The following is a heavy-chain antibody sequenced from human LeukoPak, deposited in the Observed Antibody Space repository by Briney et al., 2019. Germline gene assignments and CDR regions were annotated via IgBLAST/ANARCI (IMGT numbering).Heavy chain of an antibody. J-gene: IGHJ4*02. CDR2: VHNVGST. CDR3: ARHAEYNSGWHFYLDH. D-gene: IGHD6-19*01. CDR1: GVSTTNGIYY. Sequence: NPSETLSLTCTVAGVSTTNGIYYWAWIRQSPGKGLEWIGSVHNVGSTYYNLSLRSRVTMSIDTSKNQFSLRLNSVTAADTAVYYCARHAEYNSGWHFYLDHWGQGILVTVS. V-gene: IGHV4-39*01.